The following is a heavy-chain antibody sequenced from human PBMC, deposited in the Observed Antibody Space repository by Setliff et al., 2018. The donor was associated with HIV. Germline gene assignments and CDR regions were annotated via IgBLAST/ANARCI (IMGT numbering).Heavy chain of an antibody. J-gene: IGHJ3*02. V-gene: IGHV3-15*01. CDR3: TTWDKGSVWFGELLVSPDVFDI. D-gene: IGHD3-10*01. CDR2: IKSKADGGTT. Sequence: PGGSLRLSCTASGFTFGDYALNWVRQAPGKGLEWVGRIKSKADGGTTDYAASVKGRFTISRDDSKNTLYLQMNSLKIEDTAVYYCTTWDKGSVWFGELLVSPDVFDIWGKGTLVTVSS. CDR1: GFTFGDYA.